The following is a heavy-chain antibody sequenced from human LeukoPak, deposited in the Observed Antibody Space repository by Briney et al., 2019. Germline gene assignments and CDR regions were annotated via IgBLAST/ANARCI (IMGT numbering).Heavy chain of an antibody. CDR2: IHNSGRT. J-gene: IGHJ4*02. V-gene: IGHV4-59*08. CDR3: ARHGTISSESYFDY. Sequence: SETLSLTCSVSGGSVSSYYWSWIRQSPGKGLEWIGYIHNSGRTNYNPSLKSRVAGFVDTSKNQVSLRLSSVTAADTAVYYYARHGTISSESYFDYWGQGALVTVSS. D-gene: IGHD1-14*01. CDR1: GGSVSSYY.